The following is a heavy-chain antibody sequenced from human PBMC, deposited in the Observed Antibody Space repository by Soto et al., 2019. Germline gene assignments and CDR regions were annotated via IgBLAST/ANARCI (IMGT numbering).Heavy chain of an antibody. CDR2: IIPIFGTA. D-gene: IGHD3-22*01. Sequence: QVQLVQSGAEVKKPGSSVKVSCKASGGTFSSYAISWVRQAPGQGLEWMGGIIPIFGTANYAQKFQVRVTITAHKSTITAYRERSSLRSEDTAVYYCARGRGYDSSGYSPSNWFDPWVQGTLVTVS. CDR1: GGTFSSYA. J-gene: IGHJ5*02. CDR3: ARGRGYDSSGYSPSNWFDP. V-gene: IGHV1-69*06.